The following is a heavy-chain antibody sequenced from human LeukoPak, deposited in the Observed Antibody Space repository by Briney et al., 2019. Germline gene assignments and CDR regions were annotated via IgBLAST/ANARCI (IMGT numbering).Heavy chain of an antibody. CDR1: GFSFSTYD. V-gene: IGHV3-13*01. CDR3: TRELRGTASHYHGMDV. CDR2: LGTNGDS. D-gene: IGHD1-1*01. Sequence: GGSLRLSCVASGFSFSTYDMYWVRQAAGRGLEWVSALGTNGDSYYLGSVKGRFTISRDDGKNSLYLQMNSLGVVDTAVYYCTRELRGTASHYHGMDVWGQGTTVTVSS. J-gene: IGHJ6*02.